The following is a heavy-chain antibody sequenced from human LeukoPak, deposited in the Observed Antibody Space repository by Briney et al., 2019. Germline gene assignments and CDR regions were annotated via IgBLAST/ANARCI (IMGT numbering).Heavy chain of an antibody. CDR2: IIPIFGTA. V-gene: IGHV1-69*05. D-gene: IGHD4/OR15-4a*01. CDR3: ARKNYGSNRWFDP. CDR1: GGTFSSYA. Sequence: AASVKVSCKASGGTFSSYAISWVRQAPGQGLEWMGRIIPIFGTANYAQKFQGRVTITTDESTSTAYMELSSLRSEDTAVYYCARKNYGSNRWFDPWGQGTLVTFSS. J-gene: IGHJ5*02.